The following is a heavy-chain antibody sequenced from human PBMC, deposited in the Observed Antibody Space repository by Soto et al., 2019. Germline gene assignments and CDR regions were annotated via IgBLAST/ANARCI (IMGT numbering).Heavy chain of an antibody. Sequence: QVQLQESGPGLVKPSQTLSLTCTVSGGSISSGGYYWSWIRQHPGKGLEWIGYIYYSGSTYYNPSLKSRVTISVDTSKNQCSLKLSSVTAADTAVYYCARDLRWYSSGPRWFDPWGQGTLVTVSS. D-gene: IGHD6-19*01. CDR3: ARDLRWYSSGPRWFDP. CDR2: IYYSGST. CDR1: GGSISSGGYY. V-gene: IGHV4-31*03. J-gene: IGHJ5*02.